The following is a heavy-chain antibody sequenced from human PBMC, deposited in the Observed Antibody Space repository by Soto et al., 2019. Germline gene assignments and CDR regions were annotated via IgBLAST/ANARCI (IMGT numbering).Heavy chain of an antibody. CDR1: GFTFSSYA. D-gene: IGHD3-9*01. CDR3: AKSRYDILAGPDAFDI. Sequence: EVQLLESGGGLVQPGGSLRLSCAASGFTFSSYAMSWVRQAPGKGLEWVSAISGSGGSTYYADSVKGRFTISRDNSKNTLYLQMNSLRAEDTAVYYCAKSRYDILAGPDAFDIWGQGTMVTVSS. J-gene: IGHJ3*02. V-gene: IGHV3-23*01. CDR2: ISGSGGST.